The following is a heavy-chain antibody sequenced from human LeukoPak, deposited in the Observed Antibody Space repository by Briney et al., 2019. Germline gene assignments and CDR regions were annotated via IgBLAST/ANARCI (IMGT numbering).Heavy chain of an antibody. Sequence: ASVKVSCKASGYTFTSYYMHWVRQAPGQGLEWIGIINPSGGSISYAQKFQGRVTMTRDTSTSTVYMELSSLRSEDTAVYYCARDLGGGYTFGGVIVIIDYWGQGTLVTVSS. CDR2: INPSGGSI. CDR3: ARDLGGGYTFGGVIVIIDY. J-gene: IGHJ4*02. D-gene: IGHD3-16*02. V-gene: IGHV1-46*03. CDR1: GYTFTSYY.